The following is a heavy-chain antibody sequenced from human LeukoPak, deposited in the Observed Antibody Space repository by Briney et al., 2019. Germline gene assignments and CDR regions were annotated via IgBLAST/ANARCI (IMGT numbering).Heavy chain of an antibody. J-gene: IGHJ5*02. Sequence: SETLSLTCTVSGGSISSSSYSWGWIRQPPGKGLEWIGSIYYSGSTYYNPSLKSRVTISVDTSKNQFSLKRSSVTAADTAVYYCARRGSGYSPAGWFDPWGQGTLVTVSS. V-gene: IGHV4-39*01. D-gene: IGHD6-13*01. CDR2: IYYSGST. CDR1: GGSISSSSYS. CDR3: ARRGSGYSPAGWFDP.